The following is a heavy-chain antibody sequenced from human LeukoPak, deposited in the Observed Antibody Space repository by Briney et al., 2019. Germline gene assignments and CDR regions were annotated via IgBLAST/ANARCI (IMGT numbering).Heavy chain of an antibody. D-gene: IGHD4-23*01. V-gene: IGHV3-23*01. J-gene: IGHJ4*02. Sequence: GGSLRLSCAASGFTFSNYAMSWVRQAPGKGLEWVSAINTYGGTYYTDSVKGRFTISRDNSKNTLHLQMNSLRAEDTAVYYCAKGVGAGNSVYFDYWGQGTLVTVSS. CDR1: GFTFSNYA. CDR2: INTYGGT. CDR3: AKGVGAGNSVYFDY.